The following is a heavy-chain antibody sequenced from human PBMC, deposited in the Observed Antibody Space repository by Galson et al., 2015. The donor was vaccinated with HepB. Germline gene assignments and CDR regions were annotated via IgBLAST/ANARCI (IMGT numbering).Heavy chain of an antibody. CDR1: GCTFSTYA. CDR3: AREGIAAPTYPVDY. J-gene: IGHJ4*02. CDR2: ITPIFGTA. V-gene: IGHV1-69*06. D-gene: IGHD6-13*01. Sequence: SVKVSCKASGCTFSTYAINWVRQAPGQGLEWMGGITPIFGTAKYAQKFQGRVTITADTSTSTAYMELRSLRSEDTAVYYCAREGIAAPTYPVDYWGQGTQVTVSS.